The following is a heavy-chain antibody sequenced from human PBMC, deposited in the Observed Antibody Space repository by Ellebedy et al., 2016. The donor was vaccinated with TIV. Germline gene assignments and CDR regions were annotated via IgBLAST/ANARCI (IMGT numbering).Heavy chain of an antibody. CDR1: GFSLADYW. V-gene: IGHV3-74*03. Sequence: GGSLRLXCAASGFSLADYWMHWVRQGPGEGLVWVSRINSDGSVIEYADSVRGRFTISRDTVKNILFLEMSSLRAEDTAVYYCARDADRTTVAGFDIWGQGALVTVSS. J-gene: IGHJ4*02. CDR3: ARDADRTTVAGFDI. CDR2: INSDGSVI. D-gene: IGHD6-13*01.